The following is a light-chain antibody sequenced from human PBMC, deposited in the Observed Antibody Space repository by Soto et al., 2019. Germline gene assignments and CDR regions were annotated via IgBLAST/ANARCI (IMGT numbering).Light chain of an antibody. CDR2: G. V-gene: IGLV1-40*01. J-gene: IGLJ3*02. CDR1: SSNIGAGYP. CDR3: QSYDSSLSRRWV. Sequence: QSVLTQPPSVSGAPGQRVTISCTGSSSNIGAGYPVHWYQQLPGTAPKLLVAGNRPSGVPDRFSVSKSGASASLAITGLQAADEADYYCQSYDSSLSRRWVFGGGTKVTVL.